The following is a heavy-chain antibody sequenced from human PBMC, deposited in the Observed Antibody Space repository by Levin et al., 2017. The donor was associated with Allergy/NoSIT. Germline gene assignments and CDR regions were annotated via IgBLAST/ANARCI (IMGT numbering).Heavy chain of an antibody. CDR1: GFTFSSYA. Sequence: SCAASGFTFSSYAMHWVRQAPGKGLEWVAVISYEGSNKYYADSVKGRFTISRDRSRNTLYLQMNSLRPEDTAVYYCATGDGVAAASSYYRMDVWGQGTTVTVSS. D-gene: IGHD2-15*01. CDR2: ISYEGSNK. CDR3: ATGDGVAAASSYYRMDV. V-gene: IGHV3-30-3*01. J-gene: IGHJ6*02.